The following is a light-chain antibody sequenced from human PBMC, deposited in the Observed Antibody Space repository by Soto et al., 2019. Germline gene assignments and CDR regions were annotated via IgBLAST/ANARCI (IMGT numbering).Light chain of an antibody. CDR1: SSDVGGYKH. J-gene: IGLJ1*01. CDR3: SSHTSSNALV. Sequence: QSALTQTASVSGSPGQSITISCTGTSSDVGGYKHVSWYQQHPGKAPKLMIYEVSNRPSGISIRFSGSKSGNTASLTISGLQAEDEADYYCSSHTSSNALVFGTGTMVTVL. V-gene: IGLV2-14*01. CDR2: EVS.